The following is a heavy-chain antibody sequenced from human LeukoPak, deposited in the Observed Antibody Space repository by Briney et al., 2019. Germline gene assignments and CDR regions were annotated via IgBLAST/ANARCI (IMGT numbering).Heavy chain of an antibody. Sequence: PGGSLRLSCAASGFTFSSYAMHWVRQAPGKGLEWVAVISYDGSNKYYADSVKGRFTISRDNSKSTLYLQMNSLRAEDTAVYYCAWSPVDYYGMDVWGQGTTVTVSS. J-gene: IGHJ6*02. CDR1: GFTFSSYA. V-gene: IGHV3-30-3*01. CDR2: ISYDGSNK. D-gene: IGHD2-8*01. CDR3: AWSPVDYYGMDV.